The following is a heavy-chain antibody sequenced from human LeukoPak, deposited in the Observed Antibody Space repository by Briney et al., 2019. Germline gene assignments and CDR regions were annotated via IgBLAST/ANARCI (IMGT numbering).Heavy chain of an antibody. V-gene: IGHV3-74*01. J-gene: IGHJ4*02. D-gene: IGHD3/OR15-3a*01. CDR3: ARGLINRYGYDF. Sequence: PGGSLRLSCGASGFPFSAYWMHWVRQAPGKGLVWVSHISPGGTTANYADSVKGRFTISRDNAKNALYLQLNSLRAEDTAVHYCARGLINRYGYDFGGQGTLVTVSS. CDR2: ISPGGTTA. CDR1: GFPFSAYW.